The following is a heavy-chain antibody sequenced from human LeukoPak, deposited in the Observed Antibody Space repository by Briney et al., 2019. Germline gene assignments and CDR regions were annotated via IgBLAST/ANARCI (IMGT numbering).Heavy chain of an antibody. CDR3: AKDLSCSSASCRPDY. D-gene: IGHD2-2*01. V-gene: IGHV3-23*01. J-gene: IGHJ4*02. CDR1: GFTFSSYA. Sequence: GGSLRLSCAASGFTFSSYAMSWVRQAPGKGLEWVSAISGSGGSTYFADSVKGRFTISRDNSKNTLYLQMNSLRAEDTAVYYCAKDLSCSSASCRPDYWGQGTLVTVSS. CDR2: ISGSGGST.